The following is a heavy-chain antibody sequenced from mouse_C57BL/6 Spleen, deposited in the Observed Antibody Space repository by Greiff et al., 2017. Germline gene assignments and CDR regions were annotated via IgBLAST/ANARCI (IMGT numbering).Heavy chain of an antibody. D-gene: IGHD1-1*01. V-gene: IGHV14-3*01. CDR1: GFNIKNTY. Sequence: EVKLVESVAELVRPGASVKLSCTASGFNIKNTYMHWVKQRPEQGLEWIGRIDPANGNTKYAPKFQGKATITADTSSNTAYLQLSSLTSEDTAIYYCARWRFYYGSSHWYFDVWGTGTTVTVSS. J-gene: IGHJ1*03. CDR3: ARWRFYYGSSHWYFDV. CDR2: IDPANGNT.